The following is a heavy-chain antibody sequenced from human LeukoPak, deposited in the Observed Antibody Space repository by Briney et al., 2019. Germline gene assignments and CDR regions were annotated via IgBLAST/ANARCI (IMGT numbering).Heavy chain of an antibody. CDR3: ARGLALYYYYYGMDV. CDR1: GGSISSYY. Sequence: SETLSLTCTVSGGSISSYYWSWIRQPPGEALQWIGYIFFTGNTNYNPSLRSRVTISIDTSKNQFSLQLNSVTAADTAVYYCARGLALYYYYYGMDVWGQGTTVTVSS. CDR2: IFFTGNT. J-gene: IGHJ6*02. V-gene: IGHV4-59*12.